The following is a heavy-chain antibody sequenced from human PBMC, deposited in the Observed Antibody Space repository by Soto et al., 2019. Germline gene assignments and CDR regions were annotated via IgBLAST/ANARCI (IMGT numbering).Heavy chain of an antibody. Sequence: QVQLVQSGAEVKKPGSSVKVSCKASGGTFSSYTISWVRQAPGQWLEWMGRIIPILGIANYAQKFQGRVTITADKSTSTAYMELSSLRSEDTAVYYCARDLATVTTVPCAYWGQGTLVTVSS. CDR2: IIPILGIA. J-gene: IGHJ4*02. D-gene: IGHD4-17*01. CDR1: GGTFSSYT. CDR3: ARDLATVTTVPCAY. V-gene: IGHV1-69*08.